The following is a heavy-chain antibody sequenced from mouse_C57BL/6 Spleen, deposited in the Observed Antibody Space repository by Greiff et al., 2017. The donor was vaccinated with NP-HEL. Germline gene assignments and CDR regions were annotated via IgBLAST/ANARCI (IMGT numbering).Heavy chain of an antibody. V-gene: IGHV1-42*01. CDR1: GYSFTGYY. Sequence: EVQLQQSGPELVNPGASVKISCKASGYSFTGYYMNWVKQSPEKSLEWIGEINPSTGGTTYNQKFKAKATLTVDKSSSTAYMQLKSLTSEDSAVYYCARYGRTSYCDYWGQGTTLTVSS. CDR2: INPSTGGT. D-gene: IGHD1-1*01. J-gene: IGHJ2*01. CDR3: ARYGRTSYCDY.